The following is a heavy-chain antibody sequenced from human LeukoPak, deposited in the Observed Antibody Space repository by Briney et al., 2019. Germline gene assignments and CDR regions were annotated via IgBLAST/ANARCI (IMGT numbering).Heavy chain of an antibody. J-gene: IGHJ5*02. CDR3: ARNRYYYGSGNYGVPNWFDP. Sequence: SETLSLTCTVSGGSISSNSYYWGWIRQPPGEGLEWIGSIYYSGSTYYNPSLKSRVTISVDTSKNQFSLKLNSVTAADTAVYYCARNRYYYGSGNYGVPNWFDPCGQGTLVTVSS. CDR1: GGSISSNSYY. V-gene: IGHV4-39*01. CDR2: IYYSGST. D-gene: IGHD3-10*01.